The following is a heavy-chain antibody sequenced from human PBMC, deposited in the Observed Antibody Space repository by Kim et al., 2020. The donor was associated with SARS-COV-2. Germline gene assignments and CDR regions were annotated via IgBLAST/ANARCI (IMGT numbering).Heavy chain of an antibody. CDR1: GGSISSYY. CDR3: ARDMAVAGAYYYYGMDV. D-gene: IGHD6-19*01. J-gene: IGHJ6*01. Sequence: SETLSLTCTVSGGSISSYYWSWIRQPPGKGLEWIGYIYYSGSTNYNPSLKSRVTTSVDTSKNQFSLKLSSVTAADTAAYYCARDMAVAGAYYYYGMDVWG. CDR2: IYYSGST. V-gene: IGHV4-59*12.